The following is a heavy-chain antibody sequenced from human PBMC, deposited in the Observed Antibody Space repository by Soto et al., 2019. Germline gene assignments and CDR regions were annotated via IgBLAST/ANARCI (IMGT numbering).Heavy chain of an antibody. CDR3: ARLGAAGAGYYYYMDV. CDR1: GGSISNYY. Sequence: SETLSLTCTVSGGSISNYYWSWIRQPPGKGLEWIGYIYYSGSTNYNPSLKSRVTISVDTSKNQFSLKLSSVTAADTAVYYCARLGAAGAGYYYYMDVWGKGTTVTVSS. CDR2: IYYSGST. D-gene: IGHD3-16*01. V-gene: IGHV4-59*08. J-gene: IGHJ6*03.